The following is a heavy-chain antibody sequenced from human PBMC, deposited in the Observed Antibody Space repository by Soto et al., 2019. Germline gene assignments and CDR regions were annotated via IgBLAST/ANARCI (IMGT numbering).Heavy chain of an antibody. J-gene: IGHJ6*02. V-gene: IGHV3-15*01. D-gene: IGHD5-12*01. Sequence: GGSLRLSCAASGFTFSNAWMSWVHQAPGKGLEWVGRIKSKTDGGTTDYAAPVKGRFTISRDDSKNTLYLQMNSLKTEATAGYYCSVATIGYYYGMDVWGQGTTVTVSS. CDR2: IKSKTDGGTT. CDR1: GFTFSNAW. CDR3: SVATIGYYYGMDV.